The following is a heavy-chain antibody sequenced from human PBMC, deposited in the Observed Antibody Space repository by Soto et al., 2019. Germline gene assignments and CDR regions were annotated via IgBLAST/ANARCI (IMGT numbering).Heavy chain of an antibody. D-gene: IGHD4-17*01. V-gene: IGHV3-30-3*01. CDR3: ARDGPDPVPTGYFHY. Sequence: QVQLVESGGGVVQPGRSLRLSCAASGFTFSSYAMHWVRQAPGKGLEWVAVISYDGSNKYYADSVKGRFTISRDNSKNTLYLQMNSLSAEDTAVYYCARDGPDPVPTGYFHYWGQGTLVTLSS. J-gene: IGHJ4*02. CDR1: GFTFSSYA. CDR2: ISYDGSNK.